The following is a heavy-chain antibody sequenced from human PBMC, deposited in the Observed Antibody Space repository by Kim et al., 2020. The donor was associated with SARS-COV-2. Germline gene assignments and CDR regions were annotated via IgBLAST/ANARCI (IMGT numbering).Heavy chain of an antibody. Sequence: SETLSLTCTVSGGSISSSSYYWGWIRQPPGKGLEWIGSIYYSGSTYYNPSLKSRVTISVDTSKNQFSLKLSSVTAADTAVYYCARSERGKSIVVVPAANSWGHYGMDVWGQGTTVTVSS. J-gene: IGHJ6*02. D-gene: IGHD2-2*01. CDR3: ARSERGKSIVVVPAANSWGHYGMDV. CDR1: GGSISSSSYY. CDR2: IYYSGST. V-gene: IGHV4-39*01.